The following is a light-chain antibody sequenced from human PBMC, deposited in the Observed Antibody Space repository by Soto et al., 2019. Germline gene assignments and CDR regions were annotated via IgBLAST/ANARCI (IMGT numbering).Light chain of an antibody. CDR2: ASY. V-gene: IGKV1-39*01. Sequence: DIVLTQSPSSLSSSVGDRVTITCRASQSISTYLNWYQQKPGTAPKLLIYASYTLQSGVPSRFSGRGSGSDFTLTISSLQPEDFATYSCQQSDSSPLTFAQGTKVDIK. CDR3: QQSDSSPLT. J-gene: IGKJ1*01. CDR1: QSISTY.